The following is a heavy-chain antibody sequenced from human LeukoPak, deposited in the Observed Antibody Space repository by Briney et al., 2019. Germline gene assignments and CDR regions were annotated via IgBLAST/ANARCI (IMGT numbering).Heavy chain of an antibody. Sequence: PGGSLRLSCAASGFTFSSYGMHWVRQAPGKGLEWVAFIRYDGSNKYYADSVKGRFTISRDNSKNTLYLQMNSLRVEDTAVYYCAKDQVTAIPGAFDIWGQGTMVTVSS. J-gene: IGHJ3*02. V-gene: IGHV3-30*02. CDR1: GFTFSSYG. CDR3: AKDQVTAIPGAFDI. D-gene: IGHD2-21*02. CDR2: IRYDGSNK.